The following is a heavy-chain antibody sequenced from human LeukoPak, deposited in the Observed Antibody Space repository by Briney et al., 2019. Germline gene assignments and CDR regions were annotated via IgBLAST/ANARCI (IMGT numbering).Heavy chain of an antibody. V-gene: IGHV3-23*01. Sequence: GGSLRLSCAASGFTFSSYAMSWVRQAPGKGLEWVSAISGSGGTTYSADSVKGRFTISRDNSKNTLYLQMNSLRPEDTAVYYCAKRQCTGTSCRYFDYWGQGMLVTVSS. CDR3: AKRQCTGTSCRYFDY. J-gene: IGHJ4*02. CDR2: ISGSGGTT. D-gene: IGHD2-2*01. CDR1: GFTFSSYA.